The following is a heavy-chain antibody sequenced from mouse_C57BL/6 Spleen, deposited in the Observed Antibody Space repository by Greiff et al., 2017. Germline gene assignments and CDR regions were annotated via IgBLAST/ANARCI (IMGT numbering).Heavy chain of an antibody. CDR2: IYPRSGNT. CDR3: AGSSNWYFDV. Sequence: VKLQQSGAELARPGASVKLSCKASGYTFTSYGISWVKQRTGQGLEWIGEIYPRSGNTYYNEKFKGKATLTADKSSSTAYMELRSLPSEDSAVYFCAGSSNWYFDVWGTGTTVTVSS. J-gene: IGHJ1*03. D-gene: IGHD1-1*01. CDR1: GYTFTSYG. V-gene: IGHV1-81*01.